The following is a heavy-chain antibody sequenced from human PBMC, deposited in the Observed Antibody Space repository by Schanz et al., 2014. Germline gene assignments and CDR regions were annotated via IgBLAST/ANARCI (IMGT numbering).Heavy chain of an antibody. CDR3: AKGPYYYYYMDV. V-gene: IGHV3-33*08. Sequence: VQLVESGGGLVQPGGSLRLSCAASGFTLSNYAMSWVRQAPGKGLEWVAVIWSDGTNEYYADSVKGRFTISGDSSKYTVYLQMNSLRADDTAVYYCAKGPYYYYYMDVWGNGTTVTVSS. J-gene: IGHJ6*03. CDR1: GFTLSNYA. CDR2: IWSDGTNE.